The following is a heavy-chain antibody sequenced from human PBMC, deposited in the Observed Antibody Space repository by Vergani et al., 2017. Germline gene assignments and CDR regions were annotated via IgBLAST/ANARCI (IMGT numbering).Heavy chain of an antibody. CDR1: GFTFSDFS. Sequence: EVQLVESGGGLVKPGGSLRLSCAASGFTFSDFSMSWVRQAPGKGLEWVAFIGSSGPYINYADSVKGRFIISRDNSKNTLHLQMNSLRAEDTAVYYCARTRVACSSTSCSDDAFDIWGQGTMVTVSS. J-gene: IGHJ3*02. CDR3: ARTRVACSSTSCSDDAFDI. CDR2: IGSSGPYI. D-gene: IGHD2-2*01. V-gene: IGHV3-21*01.